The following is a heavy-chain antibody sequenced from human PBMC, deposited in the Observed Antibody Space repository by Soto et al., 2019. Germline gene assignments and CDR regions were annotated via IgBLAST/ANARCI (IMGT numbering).Heavy chain of an antibody. D-gene: IGHD2-21*01. J-gene: IGHJ5*02. CDR3: ARDSIAAPNWFDP. CDR2: ISSSGSKT. V-gene: IGHV3-48*03. CDR1: GFTFRNFE. Sequence: DVQLVESGGGMVQPGGSLRLSCVVSGFTFRNFEMNWVRQVPGKGLEWLSYISSSGSKTYYAESVKGRFTISRDNTEDSLLLQMNSLRVEDTGIYFCARDSIAAPNWFDPWGQGTRVIVSS.